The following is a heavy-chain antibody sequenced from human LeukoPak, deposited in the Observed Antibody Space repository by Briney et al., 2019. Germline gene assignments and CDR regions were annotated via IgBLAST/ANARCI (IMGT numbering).Heavy chain of an antibody. J-gene: IGHJ5*02. V-gene: IGHV4-38-2*02. Sequence: PSETLSLTCTVSGYSISSGYYWGWIRQPPGTGLEWIGSMYHSGSTYYNPSLKSRVTISLDMSNNQFSLKLSAVTVADTAVYYCVRVAFGGIIVPLFDPWGQGTLVTVSS. CDR3: VRVAFGGIIVPLFDP. CDR1: GYSISSGYY. D-gene: IGHD3-16*01. CDR2: MYHSGST.